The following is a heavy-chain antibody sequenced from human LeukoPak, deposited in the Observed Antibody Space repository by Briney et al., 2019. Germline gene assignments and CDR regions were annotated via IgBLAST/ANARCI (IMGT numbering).Heavy chain of an antibody. CDR1: GDSISSSNW. J-gene: IGHJ3*02. CDR3: ARGVAFDI. V-gene: IGHV4-4*02. Sequence: SGTLSLICVVSGDSISSSNWWNWVRQPPGKGLEWIGEVYHSGTTNYNASLKSRVTISVDKSKNQFSLKLTSVTAADTAVYYCARGVAFDIWGQGTLVTVSS. CDR2: VYHSGTT.